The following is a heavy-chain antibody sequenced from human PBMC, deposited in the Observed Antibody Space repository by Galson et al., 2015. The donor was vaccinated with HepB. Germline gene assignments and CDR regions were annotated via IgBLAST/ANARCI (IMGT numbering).Heavy chain of an antibody. V-gene: IGHV3-7*03. D-gene: IGHD4-17*01. CDR2: IRKDGTEK. Sequence: SLRLSCAVSGFTFSSHWMSWVRQAPAKGLAWVANIRKDGTEKDYVDSVKGRFTISRDNTANSLSLQMNSLTADDTAVYYCVRGGTVTTRVAFDIWGQGTKVTVSS. CDR1: GFTFSSHW. CDR3: VRGGTVTTRVAFDI. J-gene: IGHJ3*02.